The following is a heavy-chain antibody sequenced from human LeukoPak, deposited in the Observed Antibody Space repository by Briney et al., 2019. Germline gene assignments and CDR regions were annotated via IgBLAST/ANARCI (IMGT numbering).Heavy chain of an antibody. CDR1: GGSISSSSYY. Sequence: ESGPGLVKPSETLSLTCTVSGGSISSSSYYWGWIRQPPGKGLEWIGSIYYSGSTYYNPSLKSRVTISVDTSKNQFSLKLSSVTAADTAVYYCARGLEWLQYYFDYWGQGTLVTVSS. V-gene: IGHV4-39*07. D-gene: IGHD3-3*01. CDR2: IYYSGST. CDR3: ARGLEWLQYYFDY. J-gene: IGHJ4*02.